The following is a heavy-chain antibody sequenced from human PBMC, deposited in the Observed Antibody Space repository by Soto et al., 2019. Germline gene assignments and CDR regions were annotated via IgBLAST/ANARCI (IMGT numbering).Heavy chain of an antibody. D-gene: IGHD3-10*01. J-gene: IGHJ4*02. Sequence: PGGSLRLSCAASGFTFSRFELPWVRQAPGKGLEWISYISSSGSTAYYASSVEGRFTISRDNANNTVYLQMDSLRAEDTALYYCTRAAWFPYLSFYWGQGALVTVSS. CDR3: TRAAWFPYLSFY. CDR2: ISSSGSTA. CDR1: GFTFSRFE. V-gene: IGHV3-48*03.